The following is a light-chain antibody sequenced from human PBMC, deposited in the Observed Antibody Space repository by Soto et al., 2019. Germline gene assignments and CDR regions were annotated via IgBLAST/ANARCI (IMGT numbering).Light chain of an antibody. Sequence: DIQMTQSPSSVSASVGDRVTITCRASQDISSWLAWYQQKPGKAPNLLIYTASNLQGGVPSRFSGRGSGTDFTLTISSLQPEDFATYYCQQANSLPLTFGGGTKVEIK. CDR2: TAS. CDR3: QQANSLPLT. V-gene: IGKV1-12*01. CDR1: QDISSW. J-gene: IGKJ4*01.